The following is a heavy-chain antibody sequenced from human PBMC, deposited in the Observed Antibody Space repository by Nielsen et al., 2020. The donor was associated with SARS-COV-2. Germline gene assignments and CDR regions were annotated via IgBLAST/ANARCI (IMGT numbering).Heavy chain of an antibody. CDR3: AGAGLGDIVVVPAAKGGVSGFDY. J-gene: IGHJ4*02. CDR1: GFTFSSYW. V-gene: IGHV3-7*01. CDR2: IKQDGSEK. D-gene: IGHD2-2*01. Sequence: GESLKISCAASGFTFSSYWMSWVRQAPGKGLEWVANIKQDGSEKYYVDSVKGRFTISRDNAKNSLYLQMNSLRAEDTAVYYCAGAGLGDIVVVPAAKGGVSGFDYWGQGTLVTVSS.